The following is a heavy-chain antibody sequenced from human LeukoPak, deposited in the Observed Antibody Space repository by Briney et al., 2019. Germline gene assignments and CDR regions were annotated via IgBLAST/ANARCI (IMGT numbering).Heavy chain of an antibody. CDR1: GFTFSSYW. V-gene: IGHV3-74*03. CDR3: TRDLMDYDVSTGLHHYYMDV. Sequence: GGSLRLSCAASGFTFSSYWMHWVRQVPGKGLVWVSRTNSDGSSPMYADSVKGRFTISRDNAKNTLYLQMNTLRVEDTAVYYCTRDLMDYDVSTGLHHYYMDVWGQGTTVTVSS. J-gene: IGHJ6*02. CDR2: TNSDGSSP. D-gene: IGHD3-9*01.